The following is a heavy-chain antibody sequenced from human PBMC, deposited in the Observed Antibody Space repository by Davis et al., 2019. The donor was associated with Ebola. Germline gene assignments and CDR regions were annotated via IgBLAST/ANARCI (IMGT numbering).Heavy chain of an antibody. CDR2: IKEDGSDT. V-gene: IGHV3-7*03. CDR1: GFTFSDYW. D-gene: IGHD6-25*01. CDR3: AKEGKEAGPSFFDY. Sequence: GESLKISCAASGFTFSDYWMTWVRQAPGKGLEWVANIKEDGSDTNYVDSVKGRFTISKDNARNSLYLQMNSLRAEDTAVYYCAKEGKEAGPSFFDYWGQGTLVTVSS. J-gene: IGHJ4*02.